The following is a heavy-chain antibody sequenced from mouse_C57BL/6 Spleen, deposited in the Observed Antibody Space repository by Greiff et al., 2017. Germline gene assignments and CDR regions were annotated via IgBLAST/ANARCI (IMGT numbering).Heavy chain of an antibody. CDR3: ARPRYDGSSYWLDY. J-gene: IGHJ2*01. Sequence: EVKLMESGGGLVKPGGSLKLSCAASGFTFSDYGMHWVRQAPEKGLEWVAYISSGSSTIYYADTVKGRFTISRDNANNTLFLQMTSLRSEDTAMYYCARPRYDGSSYWLDYWGQGTTVTVSS. CDR2: ISSGSSTI. CDR1: GFTFSDYG. V-gene: IGHV5-17*01. D-gene: IGHD1-1*01.